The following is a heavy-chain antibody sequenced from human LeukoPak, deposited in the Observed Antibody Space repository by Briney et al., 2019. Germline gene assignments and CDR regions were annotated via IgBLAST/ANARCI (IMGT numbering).Heavy chain of an antibody. CDR3: ARQYYDSTGYYYFDY. CDR2: MYYSGST. V-gene: IGHV4-39*01. D-gene: IGHD3-22*01. CDR1: GGSISSSSYY. Sequence: KPSETLSLTCTVSGGSISSSSYYWGWIGQPPGKGLEWIGSMYYSGSTYYNPSLKSRITMSADTSKNQVSLHLRSVTAADTAVYYCARQYYDSTGYYYFDYWGQGTLVTVSS. J-gene: IGHJ4*02.